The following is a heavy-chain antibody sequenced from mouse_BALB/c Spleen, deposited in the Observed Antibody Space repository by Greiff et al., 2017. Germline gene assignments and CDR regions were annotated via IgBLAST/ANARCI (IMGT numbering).Heavy chain of an antibody. D-gene: IGHD3-3*01. J-gene: IGHJ4*01. V-gene: IGHV5-6*01. CDR2: ISSGGSYT. CDR3: ARQGCSYYYAMDY. CDR1: GFTFSSYG. Sequence: EVKLVESGGDLVKPGGSLKLSCAASGFTFSSYGMSWVRQTPEKRLEWVATISSGGSYTYYPDSVKGRFTISRDNAKNTLYLQMSSLKSEDTAMYYCARQGCSYYYAMDYWGQGTSVTVSS.